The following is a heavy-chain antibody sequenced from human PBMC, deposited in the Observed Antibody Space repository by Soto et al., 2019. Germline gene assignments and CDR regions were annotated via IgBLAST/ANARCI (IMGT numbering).Heavy chain of an antibody. D-gene: IGHD6-13*01. V-gene: IGHV4-39*02. CDR1: GGSISSSSYY. CDR2: IYYSGST. Sequence: SETLSLTCTVSGGSISSSSYYWGWTRQPPGKGLEWIGSIYYSGSTYYNPSLKSRVTISVDTSKNQFSLKLSTVTAADTAVYYCARDYSSTPQGYYGMDLWSQGTTVIATS. J-gene: IGHJ6*01. CDR3: ARDYSSTPQGYYGMDL.